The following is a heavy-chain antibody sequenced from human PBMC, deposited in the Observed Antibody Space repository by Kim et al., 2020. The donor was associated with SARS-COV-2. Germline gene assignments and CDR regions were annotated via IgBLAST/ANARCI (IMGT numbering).Heavy chain of an antibody. V-gene: IGHV3-9*01. CDR1: GFTFDDYA. Sequence: GGSLRLSCAASGFTFDDYAMHWVRQAPGKGLEWVSGISWNSGSIGYADSVKGRFTISRDNAKNSLYLQMNSLRAEDTALYYCAKELYDSSGPIDIWGQGTMVTVSS. CDR2: ISWNSGSI. CDR3: AKELYDSSGPIDI. D-gene: IGHD3-22*01. J-gene: IGHJ3*02.